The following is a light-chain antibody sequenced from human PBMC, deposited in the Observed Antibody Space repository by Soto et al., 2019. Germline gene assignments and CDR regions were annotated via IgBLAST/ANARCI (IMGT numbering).Light chain of an antibody. CDR3: RQYVTSSPRT. V-gene: IGKV3-20*01. CDR2: GIS. CDR1: HTISSSY. J-gene: IGKJ1*01. Sequence: EIVLTQSQGTLSLSPGERATLSCRASHTISSSYLAWYQQKPGQAPSPLMNGISRRSTGIPDSFSSSGSWTDFTLTITRRVPEDYSVYYCRQYVTSSPRTFGQGTKVEIK.